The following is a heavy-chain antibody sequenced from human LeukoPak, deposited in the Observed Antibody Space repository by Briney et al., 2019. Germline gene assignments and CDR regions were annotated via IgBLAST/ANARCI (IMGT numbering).Heavy chain of an antibody. J-gene: IGHJ5*02. CDR2: IWYDGSNK. D-gene: IGHD4-17*01. CDR1: GFTFSSYG. CDR3: ARDRPNDYGDKGWFDP. V-gene: IGHV3-33*01. Sequence: HPGRSLRLSCAASGFTFSSYGMHWVRQAPGKGLEWVAVIWYDGSNKYYVDSVKGRFTISRDNSKNTLYLQMNSLRAEDTAVYYCARDRPNDYGDKGWFDPWGQGTLVTVSS.